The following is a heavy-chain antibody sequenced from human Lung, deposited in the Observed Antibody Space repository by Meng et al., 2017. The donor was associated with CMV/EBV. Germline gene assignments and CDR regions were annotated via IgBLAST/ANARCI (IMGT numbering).Heavy chain of an antibody. J-gene: IGHJ4*02. D-gene: IGHD1-1*01. V-gene: IGHV3-30*02. CDR2: IWFDGSSK. CDR3: AKDGKSGGYFDY. Sequence: QVEVVGGGGGWVQAGGALRICCGAYGLSNYGMKWVRQVPGKGMEWVAFIWFDGSSKYYADSVKGRFSISRDNSKNTLYLQMNSLRPEDTGVYYCAKDGKSGGYFDYWGQGTLVTVSS. CDR1: GLSNYG.